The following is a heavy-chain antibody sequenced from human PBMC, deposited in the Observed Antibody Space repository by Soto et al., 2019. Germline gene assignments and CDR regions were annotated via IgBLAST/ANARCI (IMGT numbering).Heavy chain of an antibody. J-gene: IGHJ2*01. CDR2: ISYDGSNK. CDR1: GFTFSSYA. CDR3: ARDKEYCSSTSCYTGWYFDL. Sequence: GGSLRLSCAASGFTFSSYAMHWVRQAPGKGLEWVAVISYDGSNKYYADSVKGRFTISRDNSKNTLYLQMNSLRAEDTAVYYCARDKEYCSSTSCYTGWYFDLWGRGXLVTVHS. D-gene: IGHD2-2*02. V-gene: IGHV3-30-3*01.